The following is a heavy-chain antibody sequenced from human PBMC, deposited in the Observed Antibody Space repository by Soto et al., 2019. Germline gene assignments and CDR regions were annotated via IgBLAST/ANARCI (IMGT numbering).Heavy chain of an antibody. V-gene: IGHV3-53*01. CDR3: ATDLYGVLDS. CDR2: IYSDGST. D-gene: IGHD3-10*02. CDR1: GFTVSSNH. J-gene: IGHJ5*01. Sequence: GGSLRLSCAASGFTVSSNHMSWVRRAPGKGLEWVSVIYSDGSTYYADSVKGRFTISRDNSKNTLYLQMNSLRAEDTAVYYCATDLYGVLDSWGQGTLVTVSS.